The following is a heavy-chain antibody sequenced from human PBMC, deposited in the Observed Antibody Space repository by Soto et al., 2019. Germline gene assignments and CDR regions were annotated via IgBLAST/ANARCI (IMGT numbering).Heavy chain of an antibody. CDR3: ARDHRAYGDYEYYYYGMDV. Sequence: LSLTCTVSGGSISSGGYYWSWIRQHPGKGLEWIGYIYYSGSTYYNPSLKSRVTISVDTSKNQFSLKLSSVTAADTAVYYCARDHRAYGDYEYYYYGMDVWGQGTTVTVSS. CDR2: IYYSGST. D-gene: IGHD4-17*01. CDR1: GGSISSGGYY. V-gene: IGHV4-31*03. J-gene: IGHJ6*02.